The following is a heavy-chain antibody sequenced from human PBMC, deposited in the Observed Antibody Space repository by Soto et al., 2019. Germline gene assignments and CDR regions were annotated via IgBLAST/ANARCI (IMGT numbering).Heavy chain of an antibody. D-gene: IGHD2-15*01. V-gene: IGHV4-59*01. CDR1: GGSISSYY. CDR3: ARASGCSGGSCAFDP. CDR2: IYYSGST. J-gene: IGHJ5*02. Sequence: QVQLQESGPGLVKPSETLSLTCTVSGGSISSYYWSWIRQPPGKGLEWIGYIYYSGSTNYNPSLKSRVTISLATSKNQFSLKLSSVTAADTAVYYCARASGCSGGSCAFDPWGQGTLVTVSS.